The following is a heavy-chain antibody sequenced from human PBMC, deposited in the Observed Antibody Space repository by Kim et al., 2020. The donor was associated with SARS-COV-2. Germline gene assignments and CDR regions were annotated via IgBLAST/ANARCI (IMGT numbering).Heavy chain of an antibody. CDR3: ARGEYYYGSEDYGMDV. V-gene: IGHV3-33*01. J-gene: IGHJ6*02. CDR1: GFTFSSYG. D-gene: IGHD3-10*01. CDR2: IWYDGSNK. Sequence: GGSLRLSCAASGFTFSSYGMHWVRQAPGKGLEWVAVIWYDGSNKYYADSVKGRFTISRDNSKNTLYLQMNSLRAEDTAVYYCARGEYYYGSEDYGMDVWGQGGTVTVSS.